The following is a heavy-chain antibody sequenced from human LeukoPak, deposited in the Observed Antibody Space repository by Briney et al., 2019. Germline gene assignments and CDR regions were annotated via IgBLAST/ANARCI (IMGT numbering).Heavy chain of an antibody. CDR3: ARQSQRDGLDY. V-gene: IGHV4-39*01. D-gene: IGHD5-24*01. Sequence: SETLSLTCSVSGGSISSSSHFWGWIRQPPGKVLEWIGTIYYSGSTYYNPSLKSRVTISVDTSKNQFSLKLSSVTAADTAVYHCARQSQRDGLDYWGQGNLVTVSS. J-gene: IGHJ4*02. CDR2: IYYSGST. CDR1: GGSISSSSHF.